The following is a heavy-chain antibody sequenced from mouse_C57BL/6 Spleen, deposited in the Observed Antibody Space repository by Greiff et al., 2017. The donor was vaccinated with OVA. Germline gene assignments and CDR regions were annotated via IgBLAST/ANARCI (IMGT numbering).Heavy chain of an antibody. D-gene: IGHD2-4*01. CDR3: ARKDYDIDY. V-gene: IGHV1-59*01. CDR1: GYTFTSYW. CDR2: IDPSDSYT. Sequence: QVQLQQSGAELVRPGTSVKLSCKASGYTFTSYWMHWVKQRPGQGLEWIGMIDPSDSYTNYNQKLKGKATLTVDTSSSTAYMQLSSLTSEDSAVYYCARKDYDIDYWGQGTTLTVSS. J-gene: IGHJ2*01.